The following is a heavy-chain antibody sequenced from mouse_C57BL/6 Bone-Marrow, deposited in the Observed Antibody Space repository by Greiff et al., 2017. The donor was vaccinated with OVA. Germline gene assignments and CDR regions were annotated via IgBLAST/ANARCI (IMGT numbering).Heavy chain of an antibody. V-gene: IGHV1-81*01. CDR2: IYPRSGNT. CDR3: ARRGYGYDGY. Sequence: QVQLQQSGAELARPGASVKLSCKASGYTFTSYGISWVTQRTGQGLEWIGEIYPRSGNTYYNEKFKGTATLTADKSSSTAYMELRSLTSEDSAVYFCARRGYGYDGYWGQGTTLTVSS. D-gene: IGHD2-2*01. J-gene: IGHJ2*01. CDR1: GYTFTSYG.